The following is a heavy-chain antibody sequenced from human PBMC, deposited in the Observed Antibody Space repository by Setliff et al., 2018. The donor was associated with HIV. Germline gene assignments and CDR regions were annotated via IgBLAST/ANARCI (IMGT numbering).Heavy chain of an antibody. CDR3: GGNGYYSIDY. Sequence: SETLSLTCTVSGDSINDYYWTWIRQPPGKGLEWIAYIYYVGTSNYNPSLRGRVTISGDTSKSQFSLKLNSVTAADTAVYYCGGNGYYSIDYWGQGTLVTVSS. CDR1: GDSINDYY. D-gene: IGHD3-22*01. V-gene: IGHV4-59*12. J-gene: IGHJ4*02. CDR2: IYYVGTS.